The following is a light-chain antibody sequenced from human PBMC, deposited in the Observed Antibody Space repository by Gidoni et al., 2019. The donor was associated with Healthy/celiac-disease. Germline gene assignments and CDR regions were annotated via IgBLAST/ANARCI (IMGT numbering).Light chain of an antibody. CDR3: QQYYNTPGT. Sequence: DIVMTQSPDSLAVSLGERATINCKSSPSVLYSSNNKNYLAWYQQKPGQPPKLLIYWASTRESGVPDRFSGSGSGTDFTLTISSLQAEDVAVYYCQQYYNTPGTFGQGTKVEIK. CDR2: WAS. CDR1: PSVLYSSNNKNY. V-gene: IGKV4-1*01. J-gene: IGKJ1*01.